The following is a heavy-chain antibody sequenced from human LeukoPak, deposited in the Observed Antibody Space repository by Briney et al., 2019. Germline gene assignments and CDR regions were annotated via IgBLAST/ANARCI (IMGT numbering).Heavy chain of an antibody. CDR1: GYTFTSYY. CDR2: INPSGGST. Sequence: GASVKVSCKASGYTFTSYYMHWVRQAPGQGLEWMGIINPSGGSTSYAQKFQGRVTMTRDTSTSTVYMELSSLRSEDTAVYYCARDQFLGYCSGGSRYNWFDPWGQGTLVTVSS. V-gene: IGHV1-46*01. CDR3: ARDQFLGYCSGGSRYNWFDP. J-gene: IGHJ5*02. D-gene: IGHD2-15*01.